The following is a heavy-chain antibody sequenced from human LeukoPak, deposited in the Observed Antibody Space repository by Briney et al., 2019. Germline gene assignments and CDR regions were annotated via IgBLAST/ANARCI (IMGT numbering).Heavy chain of an antibody. CDR1: GGTFSSYA. Sequence: SVKVSCKASGGTFSSYAISRVPDAPGQGFEWMGGLIPIFGTANYAQKFQGRVTITGDESTSTAYTELSSLRSEDTAVYYCASCPVRPRYYDFWSATKGWFDPWGQGTLVTVS. V-gene: IGHV1-69*13. D-gene: IGHD3-3*01. CDR2: LIPIFGTA. J-gene: IGHJ5*02. CDR3: ASCPVRPRYYDFWSATKGWFDP.